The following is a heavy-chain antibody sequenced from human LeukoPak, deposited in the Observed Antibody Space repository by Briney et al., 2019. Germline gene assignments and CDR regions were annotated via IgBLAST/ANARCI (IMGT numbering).Heavy chain of an antibody. Sequence: SQTLSLTCAISGDSVSSNSVAWTWLRQSPSRGLEWLGRTYHRSKWYNDYALSVKSRISVNPDTPKNQFSLQLNSVTPEDTAVYYCARGRSYSFDYWGQGTLVTVSS. J-gene: IGHJ4*02. V-gene: IGHV6-1*01. CDR3: ARGRSYSFDY. CDR1: GDSVSSNSVA. CDR2: TYHRSKWYN. D-gene: IGHD1-26*01.